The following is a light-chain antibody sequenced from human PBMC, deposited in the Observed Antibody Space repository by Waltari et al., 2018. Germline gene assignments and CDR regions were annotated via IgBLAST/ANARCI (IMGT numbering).Light chain of an antibody. Sequence: IHMTQSPSSLSASVDNRVTVTCRASQGINKELSSYQQKSGKAPTLLLYAASSLKMGVLTRFSGRGSGTDFNFTISSLQPEDVATYYCQQDYTNPVTFGGGTKVEIK. CDR1: QGINKE. CDR3: QQDYTNPVT. V-gene: IGKV1-NL1*01. CDR2: AAS. J-gene: IGKJ4*02.